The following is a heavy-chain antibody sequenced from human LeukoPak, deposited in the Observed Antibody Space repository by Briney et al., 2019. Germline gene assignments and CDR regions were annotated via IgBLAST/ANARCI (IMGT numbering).Heavy chain of an antibody. Sequence: GGSLRLSCAASGFTFSSYGMSWVRQAPGKGLEWVSTISSSAGSTEYADAVKGRFTISRDNAKNSLYLQMNSLRAEDTAVYYCARDRYDILTGSPSDYWGQGTLVTVSS. V-gene: IGHV3-21*01. CDR2: ISSSAGST. J-gene: IGHJ4*02. CDR3: ARDRYDILTGSPSDY. CDR1: GFTFSSYG. D-gene: IGHD3-9*01.